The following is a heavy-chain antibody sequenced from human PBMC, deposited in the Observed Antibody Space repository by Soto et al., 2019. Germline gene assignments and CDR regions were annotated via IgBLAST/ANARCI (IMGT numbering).Heavy chain of an antibody. V-gene: IGHV3-48*02. CDR3: ARSVEGHFDY. CDR1: GFPFSIYS. CDR2: ITSDTNTI. Sequence: EVPLVKSGGGLVQPGGSLRLTCVASGFPFSIYSMNWVRQAPGKGLEWSSYITSDTNTIKYADSVKGRFTISRDNAKNLVYLQMNSLRDEDTAVYFCARSVEGHFDYWGQGTVVTVSS. D-gene: IGHD6-19*01. J-gene: IGHJ4*02.